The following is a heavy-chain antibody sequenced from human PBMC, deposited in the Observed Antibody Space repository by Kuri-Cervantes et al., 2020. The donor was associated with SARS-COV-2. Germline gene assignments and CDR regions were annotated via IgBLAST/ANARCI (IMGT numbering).Heavy chain of an antibody. CDR2: ISSSSSYI. V-gene: IGHV3-21*01. D-gene: IGHD6-6*01. CDR3: ARDQGWAPGSSDYSDY. J-gene: IGHJ4*02. Sequence: GGSLRLSCAASGITFSSYSMNWVRQAPGKGLELVSSISSSSSYIYYADSVKGRFTISRDNAKNSLYLQMNSLRAEDTAVYYCARDQGWAPGSSDYSDYWGQGTLVTVSS. CDR1: GITFSSYS.